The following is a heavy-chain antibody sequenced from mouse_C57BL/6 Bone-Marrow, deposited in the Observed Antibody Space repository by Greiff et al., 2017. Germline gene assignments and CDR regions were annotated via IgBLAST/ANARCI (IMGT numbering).Heavy chain of an antibody. J-gene: IGHJ2*01. V-gene: IGHV1-55*01. D-gene: IGHD2-5*01. CDR2: IYPGSGGT. CDR3: AGEGVVTVD. CDR1: GYTFTSYW. Sequence: QVQLQQSGAELVKPGASVKMSCKASGYTFTSYWMTWVKQRPGQGLEWIGDIYPGSGGTNYNEKFKSKATLTVDTSSSTAYMQLSSLTSEDSAVYFCAGEGVVTVDWGQGTTLTVSS.